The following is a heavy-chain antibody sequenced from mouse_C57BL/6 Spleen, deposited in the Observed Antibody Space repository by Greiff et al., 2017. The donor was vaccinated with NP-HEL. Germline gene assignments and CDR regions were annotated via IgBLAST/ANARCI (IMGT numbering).Heavy chain of an antibody. CDR3: ARGYYGSSGGFAY. Sequence: EVKLMESEGGLVQPGSSMKLSCTASGFTFSDYYMAWVRQVPEKGLEWVANINYDGSSTYYLDSLKSRFIISRDNAKNILYLQMSSLKSEDTATYYCARGYYGSSGGFAYWGQGTLVTVSA. J-gene: IGHJ3*01. CDR2: INYDGSST. CDR1: GFTFSDYY. D-gene: IGHD1-1*01. V-gene: IGHV5-16*01.